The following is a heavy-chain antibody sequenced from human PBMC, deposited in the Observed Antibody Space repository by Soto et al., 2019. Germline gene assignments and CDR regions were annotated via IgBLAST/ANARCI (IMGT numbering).Heavy chain of an antibody. Sequence: PGGSLRLSCAASGFTFSSYWMHWVRQAPGKGLVWVSRINSDGSSTSYADSVKGRFTISRDNAKNTPYLQMNSLRAEDTAVYYCARERGGYSSGWPLDYWGQGNLVTVSS. CDR2: INSDGSST. D-gene: IGHD6-19*01. V-gene: IGHV3-74*01. CDR1: GFTFSSYW. J-gene: IGHJ4*02. CDR3: ARERGGYSSGWPLDY.